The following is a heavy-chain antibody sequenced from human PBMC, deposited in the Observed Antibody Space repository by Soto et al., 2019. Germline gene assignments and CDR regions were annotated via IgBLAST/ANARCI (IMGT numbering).Heavy chain of an antibody. Sequence: PSETLSLTCTVSGVSVSSGSFYWGWIRQPPGKGLEWIGFISYSGTTNYNPSLKSRVTISVDTSRSQISLMLSSVTAADTALYYWARGATVAQYDNWGQGTLVTVSS. CDR1: GVSVSSGSFY. D-gene: IGHD6-19*01. CDR3: ARGATVAQYDN. J-gene: IGHJ4*02. V-gene: IGHV4-61*01. CDR2: ISYSGTT.